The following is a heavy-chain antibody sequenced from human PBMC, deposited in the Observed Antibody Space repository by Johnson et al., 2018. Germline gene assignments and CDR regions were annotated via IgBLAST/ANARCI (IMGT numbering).Heavy chain of an antibody. J-gene: IGHJ3*02. CDR3: AKCIGQLVWKNAFDI. CDR2: ISFDGSNK. D-gene: IGHD1-1*01. Sequence: VQLVESGGGVVQPGRSLRLSCVASGFTFSSYGMHWVRQAPGKGLEWVAVISFDGSNKYYADSVKGRFTISRDDSKNTLYLQVNRLRAEDTAVYYCAKCIGQLVWKNAFDIWGQGTMLTVSS. CDR1: GFTFSSYG. V-gene: IGHV3-30*18.